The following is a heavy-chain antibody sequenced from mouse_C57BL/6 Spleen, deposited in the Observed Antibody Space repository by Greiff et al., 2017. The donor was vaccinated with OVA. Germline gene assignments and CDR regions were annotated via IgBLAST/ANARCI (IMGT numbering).Heavy chain of an antibody. Sequence: ESGPGLVKPSQSLSLTCSVTGYSITSGYYWNWIRQFPGNKLEWMGYISYDGSNNYNPSLKNRISITRDTSKNQFFLKLNSVTTEDTATYYCARDEDYGSSYVWYFDVWGTGTTVTVSS. J-gene: IGHJ1*03. CDR1: GYSITSGYY. D-gene: IGHD1-1*01. V-gene: IGHV3-6*01. CDR3: ARDEDYGSSYVWYFDV. CDR2: ISYDGSN.